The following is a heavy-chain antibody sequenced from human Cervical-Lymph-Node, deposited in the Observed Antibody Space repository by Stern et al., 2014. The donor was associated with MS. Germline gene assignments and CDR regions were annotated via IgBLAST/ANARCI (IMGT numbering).Heavy chain of an antibody. V-gene: IGHV5-51*03. CDR2: IHPGDSEI. CDR3: ARPVGNGYFDF. Sequence: VQLVESGAEVKKPGESLKISCKGSGYSFATYWIGWVRPMPGKGLEWMAIIHPGDSEIRYRPSFQGQVPISLDKSISTTYLQWSSLKASDTAMYYCARPVGNGYFDFWGQGTLVTVSS. J-gene: IGHJ4*02. CDR1: GYSFATYW. D-gene: IGHD2-8*01.